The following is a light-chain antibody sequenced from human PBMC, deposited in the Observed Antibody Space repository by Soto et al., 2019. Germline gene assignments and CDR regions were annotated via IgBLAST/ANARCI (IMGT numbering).Light chain of an antibody. V-gene: IGKV3-15*01. Sequence: EIVMTQFPATLSVSPGERATLSCRASQSVSSDLAWYQQKPGQAPRLLIYGASTRATAIPARFSGSGSGTDFTLTISSLQSEDFAGYFCQQYNNWPLRTFGPGTKVDIK. CDR3: QQYNNWPLRT. CDR1: QSVSSD. CDR2: GAS. J-gene: IGKJ3*01.